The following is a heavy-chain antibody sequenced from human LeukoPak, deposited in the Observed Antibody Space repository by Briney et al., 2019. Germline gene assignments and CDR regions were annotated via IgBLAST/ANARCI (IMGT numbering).Heavy chain of an antibody. J-gene: IGHJ4*02. CDR3: ARVGGSSSWYEY. D-gene: IGHD6-13*01. V-gene: IGHV3-30-3*01. CDR2: ISYDGNNK. Sequence: SGGSLRPSCAASGFTFSSYAMHWVRQAPGKGLEWVAVISYDGNNKYYADSVKGRFTISRDSSKNTLYLLMNSLRAEDTAVYYCARVGGSSSWYEYWGQGTLVTVSS. CDR1: GFTFSSYA.